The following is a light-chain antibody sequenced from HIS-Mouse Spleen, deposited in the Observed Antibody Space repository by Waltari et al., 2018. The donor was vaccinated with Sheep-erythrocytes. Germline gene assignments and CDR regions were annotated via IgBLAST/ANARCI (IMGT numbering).Light chain of an antibody. CDR2: AAS. CDR3: QQSYSTPPLT. Sequence: DIQMTQSPSSLSASVGGRVTITCRASQSISSYLNWYQQKPGKAPKLLIYAASSLQSGVPSRFSGSGSGTDFTLTISSLQPEDFATYYCQQSYSTPPLTFGGGTK. V-gene: IGKV1-39*01. J-gene: IGKJ4*01. CDR1: QSISSY.